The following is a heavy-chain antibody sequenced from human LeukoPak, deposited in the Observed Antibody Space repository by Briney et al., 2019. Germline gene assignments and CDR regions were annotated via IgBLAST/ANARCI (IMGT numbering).Heavy chain of an antibody. J-gene: IGHJ4*01. CDR1: GFTFSSYS. CDR3: ARETRWELFDY. V-gene: IGHV3-7*04. CDR2: IKHDGTEK. Sequence: PWGSLRLSCEASGFTFSSYSMNWVRQAPGKGLEWVANIKHDGTEKYYVDSVKGRFTLSRDNAKNSLYLQMNSLRAEDTAVYYCARETRWELFDYWGHGILVTVSS. D-gene: IGHD1-7*01.